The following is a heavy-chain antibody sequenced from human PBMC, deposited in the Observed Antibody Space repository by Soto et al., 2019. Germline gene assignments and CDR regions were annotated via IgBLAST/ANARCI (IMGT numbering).Heavy chain of an antibody. V-gene: IGHV3-48*02. D-gene: IGHD3-10*01. J-gene: IGHJ4*02. Sequence: GGSLRLSCAGSGFTFSNYAMNWVRQAPGKGLEWVSYISHKSSATYHADSVKGRFTISRDNAQNSLYLQMNSLRKDDTAVYYCVKDQVVEGQYYGSSELFFWGRGTLVTVSS. CDR2: ISHKSSAT. CDR1: GFTFSNYA. CDR3: VKDQVVEGQYYGSSELFF.